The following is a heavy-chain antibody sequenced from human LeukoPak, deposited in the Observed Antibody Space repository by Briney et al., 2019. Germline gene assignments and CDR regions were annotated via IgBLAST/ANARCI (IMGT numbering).Heavy chain of an antibody. CDR2: IYDTGST. CDR1: GGAMSNYY. D-gene: IGHD3-22*01. CDR3: ARDYTMTHAFDI. V-gene: IGHV4-59*01. J-gene: IGHJ3*02. Sequence: KPSETLSLTCSISGGAMSNYYWSWIRQPPGKALEWIGYIYDTGSTNYNPSLKSRVTISIDTSKNQFSLKLSSVTAADTALYYCARDYTMTHAFDIWGQGTLVTVSS.